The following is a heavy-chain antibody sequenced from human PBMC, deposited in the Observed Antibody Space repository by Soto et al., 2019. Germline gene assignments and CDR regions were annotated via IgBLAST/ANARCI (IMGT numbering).Heavy chain of an antibody. CDR2: IYYSGST. Sequence: SETLSLTFNVSGCAISSSSYYWRWIRQPPGKGLEWIGSIYYSGSTYYNPSLKSRVTISVDTSKNQFSLKLSSVTAADTAVYYCARREMATIPPAAFDIWGQGTMVT. CDR1: GCAISSSSYY. J-gene: IGHJ3*02. CDR3: ARREMATIPPAAFDI. V-gene: IGHV4-39*01. D-gene: IGHD5-12*01.